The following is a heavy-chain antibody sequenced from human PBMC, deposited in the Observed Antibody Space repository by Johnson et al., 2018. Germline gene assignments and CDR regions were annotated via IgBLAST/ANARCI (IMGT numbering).Heavy chain of an antibody. CDR2: IYSGGST. CDR3: ARDAPDTMVRGDAFDI. CDR1: GFTVSSNY. Sequence: EVQLVESGGGVVQPGRSLRLSCAASGFTVSSNYMSWVRQAPGKGLEWVSVIYSGGSTYYADSVKGRFTISRDNSKNTLYLQMNSLRAEDTAVYYCARDAPDTMVRGDAFDIWGQGTMVTVSS. J-gene: IGHJ3*02. V-gene: IGHV3-66*02. D-gene: IGHD3-10*01.